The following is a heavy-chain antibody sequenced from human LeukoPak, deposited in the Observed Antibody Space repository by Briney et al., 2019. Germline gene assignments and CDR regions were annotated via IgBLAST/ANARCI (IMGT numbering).Heavy chain of an antibody. CDR3: ARGVATTHLHPL. CDR1: GGSFSGYY. CDR2: IYYSGST. J-gene: IGHJ4*02. D-gene: IGHD5-12*01. V-gene: IGHV4-59*12. Sequence: PSETLSLTCAVYGGSFSGYYWSWIRQPPGKGLEWIGYIYYSGSTNYNPSLKSRVTISVDTSKNQFSLKLSSVTAADTAVYYCARGVATTHLHPLWGQGTLVTVSS.